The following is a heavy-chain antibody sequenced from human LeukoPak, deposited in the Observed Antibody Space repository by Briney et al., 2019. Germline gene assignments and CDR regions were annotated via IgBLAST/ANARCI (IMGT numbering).Heavy chain of an antibody. D-gene: IGHD6-19*01. Sequence: PGGSLRLSCEASGFTFSSYAMHWVRQAPGKGLEYVSSISSNGGSTYYANSVKGRFTISRDNSKNTLYLQMGSLRADDMAVYYCAREHSSGWYNSWGQGTLVTVSS. J-gene: IGHJ5*01. V-gene: IGHV3-64*01. CDR3: AREHSSGWYNS. CDR1: GFTFSSYA. CDR2: ISSNGGST.